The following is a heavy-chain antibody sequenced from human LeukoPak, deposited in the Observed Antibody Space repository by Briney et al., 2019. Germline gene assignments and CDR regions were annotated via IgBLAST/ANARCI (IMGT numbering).Heavy chain of an antibody. J-gene: IGHJ2*01. CDR1: GFTFSSYA. D-gene: IGHD6-13*01. CDR3: ARDGSSSWYVPDWYFDL. V-gene: IGHV3-30*01. Sequence: GGSLRPSHAAAGFTFSSYAMRWVRQAPGKGLEWVAVISYDGSNKYYADSVKGRFTISRDNSKNTLYLQMNNLRAEDTAVYYCARDGSSSWYVPDWYFDLWGRGTLVTVSS. CDR2: ISYDGSNK.